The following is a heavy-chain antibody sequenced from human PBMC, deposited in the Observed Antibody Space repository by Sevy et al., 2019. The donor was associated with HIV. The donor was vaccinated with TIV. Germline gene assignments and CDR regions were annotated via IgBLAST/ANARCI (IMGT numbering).Heavy chain of an antibody. Sequence: ASVKVSCKASGYTFTSYGISWVRQAPGQGLEWMGWISAYNGNTNYAQKLQGRVTMTTDTSTSTAYMELRSLRSDDTAVYYCARTPDSGDINYYYYYMDVWGKGTTVTVSS. CDR3: ARTPDSGDINYYYYYMDV. V-gene: IGHV1-18*01. CDR1: GYTFTSYG. D-gene: IGHD3-9*01. CDR2: ISAYNGNT. J-gene: IGHJ6*03.